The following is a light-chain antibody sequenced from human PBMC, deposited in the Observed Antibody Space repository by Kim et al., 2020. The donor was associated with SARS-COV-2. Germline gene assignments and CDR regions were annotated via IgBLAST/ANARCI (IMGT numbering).Light chain of an antibody. V-gene: IGKV3-11*01. CDR3: QHRRDGPPALT. CDR2: DGS. J-gene: IGKJ4*01. Sequence: PGERATLSCRASESVTNYVAWYQHRPGQAPRLLIRDGSDRAAGIPARFRGSGSGTDFTLTIRSLEPEDLGVYYCQHRRDGPPALTFGSGT. CDR1: ESVTNY.